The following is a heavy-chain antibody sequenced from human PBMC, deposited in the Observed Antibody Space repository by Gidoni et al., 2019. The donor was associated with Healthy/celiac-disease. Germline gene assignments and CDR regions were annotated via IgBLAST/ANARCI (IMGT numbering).Heavy chain of an antibody. V-gene: IGHV4-59*01. J-gene: IGHJ4*02. CDR2: IYYIGST. CDR3: ARGRITSFGVVSYYFDY. D-gene: IGHD3-3*01. Sequence: QLQLQESGPALLMPSSPLSLTCTVSACSIIIYSWSWIRQPPGKGLEWIGYIYYIGSTNYNPSLKSRVNISVDTSKNQFSLKLSSVTAADTAVYYCARGRITSFGVVSYYFDYWGQGTLVTVSS. CDR1: ACSIIIYS.